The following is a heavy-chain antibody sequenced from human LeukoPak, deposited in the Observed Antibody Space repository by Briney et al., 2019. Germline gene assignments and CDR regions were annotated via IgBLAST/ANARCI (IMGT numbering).Heavy chain of an antibody. J-gene: IGHJ5*02. CDR3: ARGRGSGHKENWFDP. D-gene: IGHD6-19*01. CDR1: GYTFTGYY. Sequence: AASVKVSCKASGYTFTGYYMHWVRQATGQGLEWMGWMNPNSGNTGYTQKFQGRVTMTRNTSISTAYMELSSLRSEDTAVYYCARGRGSGHKENWFDPWGQGTLVTVSS. CDR2: MNPNSGNT. V-gene: IGHV1-8*02.